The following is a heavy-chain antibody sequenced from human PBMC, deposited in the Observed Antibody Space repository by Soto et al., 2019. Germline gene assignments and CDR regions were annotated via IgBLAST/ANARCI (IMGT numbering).Heavy chain of an antibody. J-gene: IGHJ4*02. CDR2: IIPIFGTA. Sequence: GASVKVSCKASGGTFSSYAISWVRQAPGQGLEWMGGIIPIFGTANYAKKFQGRVTITADESTSTAYMELSSLRSEDTAVYYFARDAPPHLWYFDYSGQGTQVTVSS. D-gene: IGHD5-18*01. CDR1: GGTFSSYA. CDR3: ARDAPPHLWYFDY. V-gene: IGHV1-69*13.